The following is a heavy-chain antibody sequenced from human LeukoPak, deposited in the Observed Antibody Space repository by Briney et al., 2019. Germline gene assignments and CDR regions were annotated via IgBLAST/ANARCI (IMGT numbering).Heavy chain of an antibody. CDR3: ARGPWKYYGPYYMDV. D-gene: IGHD3-10*01. Sequence: ASVKVSCKASGYTFTGYYMHWVRQAPGQGLEWMGWINPNSGGTNYAQKFQGRVTMTRDTSTSTAYMELSRLRSDDTAVYYCARGPWKYYGPYYMDVRGKGTTVTVSS. V-gene: IGHV1-2*02. J-gene: IGHJ6*03. CDR2: INPNSGGT. CDR1: GYTFTGYY.